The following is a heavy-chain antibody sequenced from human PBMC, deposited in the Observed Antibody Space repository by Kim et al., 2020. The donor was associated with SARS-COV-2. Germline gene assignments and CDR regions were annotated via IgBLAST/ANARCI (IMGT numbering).Heavy chain of an antibody. J-gene: IGHJ3*02. D-gene: IGHD3-22*01. CDR3: GVWYDSTAFDI. V-gene: IGHV4-31*03. Sequence: SETLSLTCTVSGGSISSGGYYWSWIRQHPGKGLEWIGYIYYSGSTYYNPSLKSRVTISVDTSKNQFSLKLSSVTAADKAVYYCGVWYDSTAFDIWGQGTMVTVSS. CDR2: IYYSGST. CDR1: GGSISSGGYY.